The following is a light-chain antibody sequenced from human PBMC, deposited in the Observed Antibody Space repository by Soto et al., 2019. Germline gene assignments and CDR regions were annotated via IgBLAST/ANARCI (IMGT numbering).Light chain of an antibody. CDR3: LLSYSGPSV. CDR2: DTT. CDR1: TGAVTSGHY. Sequence: QAVVTQEPSLTVSPGGTVTLTCGSSTGAVTSGHYPYWFQQKPGQAPRTLIYDTTKKHSWTPARFSGSLLGGKAALTLSGAQPEDEADYYCLLSYSGPSVFGSGTKVTVL. J-gene: IGLJ1*01. V-gene: IGLV7-46*01.